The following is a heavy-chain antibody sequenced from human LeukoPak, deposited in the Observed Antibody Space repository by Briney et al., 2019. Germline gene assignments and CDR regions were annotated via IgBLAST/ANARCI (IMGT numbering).Heavy chain of an antibody. CDR1: GFTFSSYG. J-gene: IGHJ4*02. Sequence: GGSLRLSCAASGFTFSSYGMHWVRQAPGKGLEWVAVISYDGSNKYYADSVKGRFTISRDNSKNTLYLQMNSLRAEDTAVYYCAKDFRPNYVSRYFDWFDYWGQGTLVTVSS. CDR3: AKDFRPNYVSRYFDWFDY. CDR2: ISYDGSNK. V-gene: IGHV3-30*18. D-gene: IGHD3-9*01.